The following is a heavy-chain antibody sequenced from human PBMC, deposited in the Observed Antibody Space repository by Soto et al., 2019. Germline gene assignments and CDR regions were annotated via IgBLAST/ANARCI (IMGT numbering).Heavy chain of an antibody. Sequence: VASVKVSCKASGYTFTSYYMHWVRQAPGQGLEWMGIINPSGGSTSYAQKFQGRVTMTRDTSTSTVYMELSSLRSEDTAVYYCARTRGYYDSSGYPYYFDYWGQGTLVTVSS. CDR1: GYTFTSYY. V-gene: IGHV1-46*01. CDR3: ARTRGYYDSSGYPYYFDY. CDR2: INPSGGST. J-gene: IGHJ4*02. D-gene: IGHD3-22*01.